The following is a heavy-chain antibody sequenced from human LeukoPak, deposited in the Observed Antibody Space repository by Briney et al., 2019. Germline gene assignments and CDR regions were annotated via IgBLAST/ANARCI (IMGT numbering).Heavy chain of an antibody. CDR1: GVSTSSSNSY. V-gene: IGHV4-39*01. CDR3: ARQTGSGLFILP. J-gene: IGHJ4*02. D-gene: IGHD3/OR15-3a*01. CDR2: IYYSGNT. Sequence: SETLSLTCTVSGVSTSSSNSYWGWIRQPPGKGLEWIGSIYYSGNTYYNASLKSQVSISIDTSKNQFSLRLTSVTAADTAVYYCARQTGSGLFILPGGQGTLVTVSS.